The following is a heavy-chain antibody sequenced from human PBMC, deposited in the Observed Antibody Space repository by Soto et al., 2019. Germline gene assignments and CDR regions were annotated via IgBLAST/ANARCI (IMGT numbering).Heavy chain of an antibody. CDR2: IGTAGDT. Sequence: EVQLVESGGGLVQPGGSLRLSCAASGFTFSSYDMHWVRQATGKGLEWVSAIGTAGDTYYPGSVKGRFTISRENAKNSLYLQMNSLRAGDTAVYYCARGPYGSGSAIAPYYFDYWGKGTLVTVSS. CDR1: GFTFSSYD. J-gene: IGHJ4*02. CDR3: ARGPYGSGSAIAPYYFDY. V-gene: IGHV3-13*01. D-gene: IGHD3-10*01.